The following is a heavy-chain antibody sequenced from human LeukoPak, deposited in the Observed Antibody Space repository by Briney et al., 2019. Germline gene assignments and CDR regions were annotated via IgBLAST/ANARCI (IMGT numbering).Heavy chain of an antibody. V-gene: IGHV3-23*01. D-gene: IGHD2-2*01. J-gene: IGHJ4*02. CDR1: GFTFDNSA. Sequence: PGGSLRLSCAASGFTFDNSAMSWVRQAPGKGLEWVSSITISGGSTYYADSVKGRFTISRDNSKNTLYLQMNSLRAEDTAVYYCACQLDLIYWGQGTLVTVSS. CDR2: ITISGGST. CDR3: ACQLDLIY.